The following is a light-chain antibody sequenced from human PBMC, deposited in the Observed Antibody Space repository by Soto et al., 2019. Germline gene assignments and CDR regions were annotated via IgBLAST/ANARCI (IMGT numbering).Light chain of an antibody. CDR2: GAS. CDR3: QQYGSSPWT. Sequence: EIVLTQSPATPSLSPGERATLSCRASQSIGNYLAWYQQKPGQSPRLLIYGASSRATGIPDRFSGSGSGTDFTLTISRLEPEDFAVYYCQQYGSSPWTFGQGTKVDI. CDR1: QSIGNY. J-gene: IGKJ1*01. V-gene: IGKV3-20*01.